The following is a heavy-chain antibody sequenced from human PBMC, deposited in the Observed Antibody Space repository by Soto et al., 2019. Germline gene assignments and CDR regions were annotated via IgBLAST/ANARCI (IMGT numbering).Heavy chain of an antibody. Sequence: QVQLVQSGAEVKKPGASVKVSCKASGYTFTSYDINWVRQATGQGLEWMGWMNPNSGNTGYAQKFQGRVTMTRNTSISTAYMELSSLRSEDTAVYYCARKMVVSGNPYYYYYYYMDVWGKGTTVTVSS. CDR1: GYTFTSYD. CDR3: ARKMVVSGNPYYYYYYYMDV. D-gene: IGHD3-22*01. CDR2: MNPNSGNT. V-gene: IGHV1-8*01. J-gene: IGHJ6*03.